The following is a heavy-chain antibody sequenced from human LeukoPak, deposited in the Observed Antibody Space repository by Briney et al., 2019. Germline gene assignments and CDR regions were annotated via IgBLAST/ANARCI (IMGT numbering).Heavy chain of an antibody. CDR1: GFTFSNYA. J-gene: IGHJ5*01. D-gene: IGHD4-11*01. V-gene: IGHV3-23*01. CDR3: AKDLHDYGNYVGWFDS. CDR2: ISGSGGNT. Sequence: PGGSLRLSCAASGFTFSNYAMDWVRQAPGKGLEWVSAISGSGGNTYYADSVKGRFTISRDHSKTTLFLQMNSLRAEDTAVYYCAKDLHDYGNYVGWFDSWGQGTLVTVSS.